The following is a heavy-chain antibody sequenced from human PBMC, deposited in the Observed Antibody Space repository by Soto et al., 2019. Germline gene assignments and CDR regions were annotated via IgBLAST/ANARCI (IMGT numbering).Heavy chain of an antibody. J-gene: IGHJ4*02. Sequence: EIQVVESGGGLVQPGGSLRLSCAASGFIFTDYGMNWVRQAPGKGLEWISYINIRSDIIYYADSVKGRFTISRDNAKNSLYLQMNSLGAEDTAVYYCAPLIDYWGQGTLVTVSS. CDR2: INIRSDII. CDR1: GFIFTDYG. V-gene: IGHV3-48*03. CDR3: APLIDY.